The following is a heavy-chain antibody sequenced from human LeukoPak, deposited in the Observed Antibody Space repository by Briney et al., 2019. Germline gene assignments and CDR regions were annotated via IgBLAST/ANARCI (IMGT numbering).Heavy chain of an antibody. D-gene: IGHD6-13*01. CDR3: ARDGFSSSWYGRALDY. Sequence: GGSLRLSCAASVFSSYVMHWVRQAPGQGLEGVGVIWYDESNKYYADPVKGRFTISRDNSRNTLYLQMNSLRAEDTAVYYCARDGFSSSWYGRALDYWGQGTLVTVSS. J-gene: IGHJ4*02. V-gene: IGHV3-33*01. CDR1: VFSSYV. CDR2: IWYDESNK.